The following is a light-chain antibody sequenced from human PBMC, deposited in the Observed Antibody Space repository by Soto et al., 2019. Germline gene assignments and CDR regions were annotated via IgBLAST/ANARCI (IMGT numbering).Light chain of an antibody. CDR3: QQYSYYAT. Sequence: DIQMTQSPSTLSAAVGDRVTITCRASQTISSWLAWYQQKPGKAPKLLIYKASTLESGVPSRFSGSGSGTDFTLTVTSVQPEDFATYYCQQYSYYATFGQGTQVEMK. V-gene: IGKV1-5*03. CDR2: KAS. J-gene: IGKJ1*01. CDR1: QTISSW.